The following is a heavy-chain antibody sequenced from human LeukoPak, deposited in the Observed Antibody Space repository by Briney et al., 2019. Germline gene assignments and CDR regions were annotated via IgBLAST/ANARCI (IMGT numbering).Heavy chain of an antibody. CDR2: IRGSGGTT. CDR1: GFTFDDYT. CDR3: AKGQWFDS. V-gene: IGHV3-23*01. J-gene: IGHJ5*01. Sequence: GGSLRLSCAASGFTFDDYTMHWVRQAPGKGLEWVSAIRGSGGTTYYADSVKGRFTISRDNSKNTLYLQINSLRAEDTAVYYCAKGQWFDSWGQGTLVTVSS.